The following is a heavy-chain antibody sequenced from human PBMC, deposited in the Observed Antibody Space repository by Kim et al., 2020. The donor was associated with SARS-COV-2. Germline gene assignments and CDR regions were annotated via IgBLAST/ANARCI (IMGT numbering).Heavy chain of an antibody. Sequence: GESLQISCQASGYRFSSYWIDWVRQMPGKGLESMGIIYPGDSDTRYSPSFQGQVTISVDKSINTAYLQWSSLKSSDTAMYYCARLKDYYGSESYLDSWGQGTLVTVSS. CDR2: IYPGDSDT. CDR1: GYRFSSYW. D-gene: IGHD3-10*01. J-gene: IGHJ4*02. V-gene: IGHV5-51*01. CDR3: ARLKDYYGSESYLDS.